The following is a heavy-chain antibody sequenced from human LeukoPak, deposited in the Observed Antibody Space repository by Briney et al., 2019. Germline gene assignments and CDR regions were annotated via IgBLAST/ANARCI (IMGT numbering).Heavy chain of an antibody. CDR3: ARDRGSPVGWFDP. D-gene: IGHD4-23*01. Sequence: PSETLSLTCAVSGNSISSGYYWGWIRQPPGKGLEWIGSINHSGSTYYNPSLKSRITISVDTSKNQFSLKLTSVTAADMAVYYCARDRGSPVGWFDPRGQGTLVTVSS. CDR2: INHSGST. V-gene: IGHV4-38-2*02. CDR1: GNSISSGYY. J-gene: IGHJ5*02.